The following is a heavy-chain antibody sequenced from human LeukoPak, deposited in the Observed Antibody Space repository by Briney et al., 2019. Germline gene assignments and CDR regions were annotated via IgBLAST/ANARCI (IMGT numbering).Heavy chain of an antibody. CDR2: IGTAGDT. Sequence: GGSLRLSCAASGFTFSNYDMHWVRQGTGKGLEWVSAIGTAGDTYYPGSVKGRFTISRDNSKNTLYLQMNSLRAEDTAVYYCARVYGDLDYWGQGTLVTVSS. CDR3: ARVYGDLDY. V-gene: IGHV3-13*01. J-gene: IGHJ4*02. CDR1: GFTFSNYD. D-gene: IGHD4-17*01.